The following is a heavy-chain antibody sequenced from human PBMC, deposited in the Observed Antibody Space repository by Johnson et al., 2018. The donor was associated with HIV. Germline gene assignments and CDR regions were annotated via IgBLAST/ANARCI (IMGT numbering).Heavy chain of an antibody. J-gene: IGHJ3*02. Sequence: VQLVESGGGLVQPGGSLRLSCAASGFTFSSYWMHWVRQAPGKGLVWVSSIRYSGDTTYYADSVKDRFTISRDNSKNTLYLQMNSLRAEDTAVYYCAKERMGLAYCGGDCWEDAFDICGQGTMVTVSS. V-gene: IGHV3-23*04. CDR2: IRYSGDTT. D-gene: IGHD2-21*01. CDR1: GFTFSSYW. CDR3: AKERMGLAYCGGDCWEDAFDI.